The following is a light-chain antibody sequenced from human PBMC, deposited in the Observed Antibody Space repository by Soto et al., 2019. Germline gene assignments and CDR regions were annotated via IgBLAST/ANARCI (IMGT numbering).Light chain of an antibody. CDR1: QSISSY. V-gene: IGKV1-39*01. CDR3: QQSYSTPRT. Sequence: DIQMTQSPSSLSASVGDRVTITCRAIQSISSYLNWYQQKPGKAPKLLIYAASSLQSGVPSRFSGRGSGTDFTRTISSLQPEDFATYYCQQSYSTPRTFGPGTKVDIK. CDR2: AAS. J-gene: IGKJ3*01.